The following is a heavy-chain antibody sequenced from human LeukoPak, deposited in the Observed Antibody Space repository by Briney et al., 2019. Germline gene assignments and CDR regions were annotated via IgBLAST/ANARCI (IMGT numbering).Heavy chain of an antibody. Sequence: KPSETLSLTCTVSGGSISSSSYYWGWIRQPPGKRLEWIGSIYYSGSTYYNPSLKSRVTISVDTSKNQFSLKLSSVTAADTAVYYCARDERISAAATGFDYWGQGTLVTVSS. CDR3: ARDERISAAATGFDY. J-gene: IGHJ4*02. CDR1: GGSISSSSYY. CDR2: IYYSGST. D-gene: IGHD6-13*01. V-gene: IGHV4-39*02.